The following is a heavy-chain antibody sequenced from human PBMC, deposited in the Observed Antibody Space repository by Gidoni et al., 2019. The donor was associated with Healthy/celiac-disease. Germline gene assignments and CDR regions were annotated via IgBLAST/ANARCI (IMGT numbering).Heavy chain of an antibody. CDR2: ISGSGGST. D-gene: IGHD6-19*01. V-gene: IGHV3-23*01. Sequence: EVQLLESGGGLVQPGGSLRLSCAASGFTFSSYAMSWVRQAPGKGLEWVSAISGSGGSTYYAASVKGRFTISRDNSKNTLYLQMNSLRAEDTAVYYCAKGPSSGWYYFDYWGQGTLVTVSS. J-gene: IGHJ4*02. CDR3: AKGPSSGWYYFDY. CDR1: GFTFSSYA.